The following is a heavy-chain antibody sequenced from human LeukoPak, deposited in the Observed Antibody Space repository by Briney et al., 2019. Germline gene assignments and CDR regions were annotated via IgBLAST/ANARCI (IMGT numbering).Heavy chain of an antibody. CDR2: IWYDGSNK. CDR3: ARDGYGDYEHAIDY. Sequence: PGRSLRLSCAASGFTFSSYGMHWVRQAPGKGLEWVAVIWYDGSNKYYADSVKGRFTISRDNSKNTLYLQKNSLRAEDTAVYYCARDGYGDYEHAIDYWGQGTLVTVSS. V-gene: IGHV3-33*01. J-gene: IGHJ4*02. CDR1: GFTFSSYG. D-gene: IGHD4-17*01.